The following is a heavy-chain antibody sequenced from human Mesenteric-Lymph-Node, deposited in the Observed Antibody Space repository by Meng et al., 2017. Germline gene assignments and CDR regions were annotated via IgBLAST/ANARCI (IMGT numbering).Heavy chain of an antibody. J-gene: IGHJ1*01. CDR3: ARVGYYDSSNYYAYFQH. CDR1: GFTFSTYP. D-gene: IGHD3-22*01. V-gene: IGHV3-74*01. Sequence: GESLKISCAASGFTFSTYPMHWVRQAPGKGLEWVSRINSDGSDISYADSVKGRFTISRDNAKNTLYLQMNSLRAEDTAVYYCARVGYYDSSNYYAYFQHWGQGTLVTVSS. CDR2: INSDGSDI.